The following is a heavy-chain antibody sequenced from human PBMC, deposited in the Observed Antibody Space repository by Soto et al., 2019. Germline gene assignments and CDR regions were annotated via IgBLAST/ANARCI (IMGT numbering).Heavy chain of an antibody. CDR1: GYTFTSYD. CDR3: ARDHYYDSSGYYPAWFDP. V-gene: IGHV1-8*01. D-gene: IGHD3-22*01. J-gene: IGHJ5*02. Sequence: ASVKVSCKASGYTFTSYDINWVRQATGQGLEWMGWMNPNSGNTGYAQKFQGRATMTRNTSISTAYMELSSLRSEDTAVYYCARDHYYDSSGYYPAWFDPWGQGTLVTVSS. CDR2: MNPNSGNT.